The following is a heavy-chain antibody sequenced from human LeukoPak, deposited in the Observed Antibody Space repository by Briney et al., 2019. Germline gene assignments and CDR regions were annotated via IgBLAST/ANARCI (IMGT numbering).Heavy chain of an antibody. V-gene: IGHV4-34*01. CDR2: INHSGST. Sequence: SETLSLTCAVYGGSFSGYYWSWIRQPPGKGLEWIGEINHSGSTNYNPSLKSRVTISVDTSKNQFSLKLSSVTAAGTAVYYCARGINYDYVWGSYRYTPFGYYFDYWGQGTLVTVSS. D-gene: IGHD3-16*02. CDR3: ARGINYDYVWGSYRYTPFGYYFDY. J-gene: IGHJ4*02. CDR1: GGSFSGYY.